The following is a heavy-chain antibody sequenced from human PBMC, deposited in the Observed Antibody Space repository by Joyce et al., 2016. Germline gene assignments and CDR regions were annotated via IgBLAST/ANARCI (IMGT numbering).Heavy chain of an antibody. CDR2: IYSDGRT. CDR3: ASSCSGGSCHWGAWFDP. D-gene: IGHD2-15*01. Sequence: EVQLVESGGGLIQPGGSLRLSCVASGFTVSINYMSWVRQAPGKGLEWVSVIYSDGRTYYAGSVKGRFTISRDNSKNTLYLQMNSLRAEDTAVYYCASSCSGGSCHWGAWFDPWGQGTPVTVSS. CDR1: GFTVSINY. J-gene: IGHJ5*02. V-gene: IGHV3-53*01.